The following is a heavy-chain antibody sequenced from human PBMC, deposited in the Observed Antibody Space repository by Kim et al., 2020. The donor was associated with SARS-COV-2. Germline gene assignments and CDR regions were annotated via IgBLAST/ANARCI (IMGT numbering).Heavy chain of an antibody. Sequence: SETLSLTCSVSDDSITGSIYQWAWIRQPPGKGLEWIGHIYQTGTTYYNPSLKSRVTISVDTSKKQVSMSLNSVTAADTAVFYCARVGMGSTFFDSWGQGT. D-gene: IGHD1-26*01. J-gene: IGHJ4*02. V-gene: IGHV4-39*07. CDR3: ARVGMGSTFFDS. CDR2: IYQTGTT. CDR1: DDSITGSIYQ.